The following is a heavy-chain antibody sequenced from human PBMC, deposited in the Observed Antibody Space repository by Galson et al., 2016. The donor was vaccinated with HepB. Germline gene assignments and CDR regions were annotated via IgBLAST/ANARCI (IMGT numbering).Heavy chain of an antibody. D-gene: IGHD2-2*01. CDR2: INQGGSQT. V-gene: IGHV3-7*01. CDR3: ARDLSPSYADNWYDALDL. J-gene: IGHJ3*01. Sequence: SLRLSCAASGFNFSNYAMHWVRQAPGKGLEWVANINQGGSQTFYADSVKGRFTISRDNAKNSLYLQMHSLRPEDTAVYYCARDLSPSYADNWYDALDLWGQGTLVTVSS. CDR1: GFNFSNYA.